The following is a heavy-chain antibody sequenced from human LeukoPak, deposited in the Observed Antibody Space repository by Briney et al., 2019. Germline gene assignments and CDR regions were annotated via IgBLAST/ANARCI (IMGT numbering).Heavy chain of an antibody. J-gene: IGHJ4*02. V-gene: IGHV3-11*04. Sequence: GGSLRLSCAASGFTFSDYYMSWIRQAPGKGLEWVSYINSSSSTIYYADSVKGRFTISRDNAKNSLYLQMNSLRAEDTAVYYCARGVTMIVVAPGYWGQGTLVTVSS. CDR3: ARGVTMIVVAPGY. CDR1: GFTFSDYY. D-gene: IGHD3-22*01. CDR2: INSSSSTI.